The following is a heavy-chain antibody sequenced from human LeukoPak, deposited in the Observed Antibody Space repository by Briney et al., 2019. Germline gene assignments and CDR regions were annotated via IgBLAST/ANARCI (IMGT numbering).Heavy chain of an antibody. CDR2: IYYSGST. J-gene: IGHJ4*02. D-gene: IGHD5-12*01. CDR1: GGSISSYY. CDR3: ARILSGYVVS. V-gene: IGHV4-59*01. Sequence: KPSETLSLTCTVSGGSISSYYWSWIRQPPGKGLEWIGYIYYSGSTNYTPSLKSRVTISVETSKNQFSLKLSSVTAADTAVYYCARILSGYVVSWGQGTLVTVSS.